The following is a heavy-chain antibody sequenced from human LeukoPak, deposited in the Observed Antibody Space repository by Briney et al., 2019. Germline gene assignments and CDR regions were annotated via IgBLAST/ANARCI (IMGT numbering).Heavy chain of an antibody. Sequence: GGSLRLSCAASGFTLSDYYMSWIRQAPGKGLEWVSYISSSGSTIYYADSVKGRFTISRDNAKNSLYLQIDSLRAEDTAVYYCARVDYKKPFDSWGQGTLVTVSS. CDR2: ISSSGSTI. V-gene: IGHV3-11*04. J-gene: IGHJ4*02. D-gene: IGHD4-11*01. CDR1: GFTLSDYY. CDR3: ARVDYKKPFDS.